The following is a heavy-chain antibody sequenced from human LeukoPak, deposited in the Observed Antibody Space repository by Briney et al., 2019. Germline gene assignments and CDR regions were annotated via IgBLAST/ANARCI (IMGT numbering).Heavy chain of an antibody. CDR1: GYTFSTYG. CDR3: ARGGGIQRGDGFTDY. J-gene: IGHJ4*02. D-gene: IGHD3-16*01. Sequence: GASVKVSCKTSGYTFSTYGISWVRQAPGQGPEWMGWISTYNSNRKVAQELKGRVTMTIETSTNTAYMELRSLRSDDTALYYWARGGGIQRGDGFTDYCGQGTLVIVSS. CDR2: ISTYNSNR. V-gene: IGHV1-18*01.